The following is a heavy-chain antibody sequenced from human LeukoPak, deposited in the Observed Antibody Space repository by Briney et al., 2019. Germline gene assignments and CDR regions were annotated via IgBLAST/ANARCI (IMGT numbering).Heavy chain of an antibody. CDR2: IWYDGSNK. Sequence: PGGSLRLSCAASGFTFSSYGMHWVRQAPGKGLEWVAVIWYDGSNKYYADSVKGRFTISRDNSKNTLYLQTNSLRAEDTAVYYCARDWGPPYGMDVWGQGTTVTVSS. CDR1: GFTFSSYG. CDR3: ARDWGPPYGMDV. J-gene: IGHJ6*02. V-gene: IGHV3-33*01. D-gene: IGHD3-16*01.